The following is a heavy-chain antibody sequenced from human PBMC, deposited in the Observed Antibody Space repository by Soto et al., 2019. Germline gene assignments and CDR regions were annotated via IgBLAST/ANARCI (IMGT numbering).Heavy chain of an antibody. Sequence: VGSLRLSCAASGLTFSDRYMDWVRQAPGKGLEWVGRIRKKTNSYTTEYAASVKGRFIISRGDSTNSLYLQMSSLKTEDTAVYYCTTVNTVAYYFDYWGQGTLVTVSS. J-gene: IGHJ4*02. CDR2: IRKKTNSYTT. D-gene: IGHD4-17*01. V-gene: IGHV3-72*01. CDR3: TTVNTVAYYFDY. CDR1: GLTFSDRY.